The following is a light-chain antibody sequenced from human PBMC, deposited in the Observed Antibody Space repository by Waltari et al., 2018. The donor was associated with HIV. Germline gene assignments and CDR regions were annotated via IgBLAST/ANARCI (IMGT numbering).Light chain of an antibody. CDR2: NVS. J-gene: IGLJ1*01. Sequence: QSALTQPASVSGSPGQSITIPCTGPSRDVGGYNYVSWYQQYLGKAPKLMIYNVSNRPSGVSNRFSGSKSGNTASLTISGLQAEDEADYYCSSYTSSSTLYVFGTGTKVTVL. V-gene: IGLV2-14*01. CDR3: SSYTSSSTLYV. CDR1: SRDVGGYNY.